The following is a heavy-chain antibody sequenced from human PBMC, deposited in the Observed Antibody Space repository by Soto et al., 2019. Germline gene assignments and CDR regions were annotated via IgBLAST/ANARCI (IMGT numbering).Heavy chain of an antibody. CDR2: ISSSGSTI. Sequence: EVQLVESGGGLEQPGGSLRLSCEVSGFTFSSYSMNWVRQAPGEGLEWISYISSSGSTIYYEDSVKCRFTISRDNAKNSLYLKMNSLRAEDTAIYSCARGRYGDYLIDYWGQGTLVTVSS. CDR1: GFTFSSYS. D-gene: IGHD3-22*01. CDR3: ARGRYGDYLIDY. J-gene: IGHJ4*02. V-gene: IGHV3-48*01.